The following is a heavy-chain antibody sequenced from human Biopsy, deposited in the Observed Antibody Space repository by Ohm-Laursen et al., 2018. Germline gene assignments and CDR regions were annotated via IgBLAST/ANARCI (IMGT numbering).Heavy chain of an antibody. V-gene: IGHV1-24*01. CDR1: GYTLTELS. J-gene: IGHJ4*02. CDR3: ATGPYYDTRFYYNVRPFDF. CDR2: FDREERKT. D-gene: IGHD3-10*01. Sequence: ASVKVSCTVSGYTLTELSIHWVRQTGGKGLEWMGGFDREERKTVYAEKFQGRVTMTEDTSTDTVYMEVTSLRSDDTAVYYCATGPYYDTRFYYNVRPFDFWGQGTLVTVSS.